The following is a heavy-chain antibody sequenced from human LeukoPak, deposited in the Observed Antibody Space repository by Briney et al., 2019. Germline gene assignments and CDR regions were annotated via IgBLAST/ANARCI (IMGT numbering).Heavy chain of an antibody. CDR3: AKDPRVGATTLYYFDY. CDR2: LTRGGGNT. CDR1: GFAFGGFA. V-gene: IGHV3-23*01. D-gene: IGHD1-26*01. J-gene: IGHJ4*02. Sequence: GGSLRLSCAGSGFAFGGFAMAWVRQAPGKGLEWVAALTRGGGNTYYADSVKGRFAISRDNSKSTLSLQLNSLRVEDTAVYYCAKDPRVGATTLYYFDYWGQGTLVTVSS.